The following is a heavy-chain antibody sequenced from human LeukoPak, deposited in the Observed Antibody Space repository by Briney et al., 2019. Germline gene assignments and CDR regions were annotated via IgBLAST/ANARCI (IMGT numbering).Heavy chain of an antibody. D-gene: IGHD3-22*01. CDR2: INPNSGGT. CDR3: ARASKDSSGYYYSSVDY. CDR1: GYTFTGYY. V-gene: IGHV1-2*02. J-gene: IGHJ4*02. Sequence: ASVKVSCKASGYTFTGYYMHWVRQAPGQGLEWMGWINPNSGGTNYAQKFQGRVTMTRDTSISTAYMELSRLRSDDTAVYYCARASKDSSGYYYSSVDYWGQGTLVTVSS.